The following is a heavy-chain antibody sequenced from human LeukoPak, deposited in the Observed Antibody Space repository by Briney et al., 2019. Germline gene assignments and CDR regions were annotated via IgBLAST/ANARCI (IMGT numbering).Heavy chain of an antibody. CDR1: GFTFGDYT. CDR2: IRNKAYAGTI. V-gene: IGHV3-49*03. Sequence: GGSPRLSCTTSGFTFGDYTMSWFRQAPGKGLEWVGLIRNKAYAGTIEYAAYVNGRFTISRDDSKSIAYLQMDSLRADDTAVYYCATAGNYRFDYWGQGTLVTVSS. CDR3: ATAGNYRFDY. D-gene: IGHD1-7*01. J-gene: IGHJ4*02.